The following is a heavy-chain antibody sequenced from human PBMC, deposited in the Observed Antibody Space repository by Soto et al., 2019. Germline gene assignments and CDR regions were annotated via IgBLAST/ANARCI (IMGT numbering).Heavy chain of an antibody. CDR2: IYWNDDK. CDR1: GFSLSTSGVG. V-gene: IGHV2-5*01. J-gene: IGHJ4*02. CDR3: AHTRSYDYVWGSYRQPPYFDY. Sequence: QITLKESGPTLVKPTQTLTLTCTFSGFSLSTSGVGVGWIRQPPGKALEWLALIYWNDDKRYSPSLKSRLTITKDTSKNQVVLTMTNMDPVDTATYYCAHTRSYDYVWGSYRQPPYFDYWGQGTLVTVFS. D-gene: IGHD3-16*02.